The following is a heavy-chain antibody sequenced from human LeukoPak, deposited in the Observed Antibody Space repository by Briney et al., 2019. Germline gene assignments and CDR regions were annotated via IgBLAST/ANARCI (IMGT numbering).Heavy chain of an antibody. Sequence: PGGSVRLSCAASGFTFSNYAMRWLRQAPGKGLEWVSGISGSGDSKYYADSVKGRFTISRDNSKNTLYLQMNSLRAEDTAVYYCARRSGIAVAGAFDYWGQGTLVTVSS. V-gene: IGHV3-23*01. CDR1: GFTFSNYA. CDR3: ARRSGIAVAGAFDY. J-gene: IGHJ4*02. CDR2: ISGSGDSK. D-gene: IGHD6-19*01.